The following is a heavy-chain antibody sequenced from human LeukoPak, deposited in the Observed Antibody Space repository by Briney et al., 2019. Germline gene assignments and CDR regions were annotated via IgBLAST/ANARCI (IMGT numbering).Heavy chain of an antibody. D-gene: IGHD3-3*01. V-gene: IGHV3-21*01. Sequence: PGGSLRLSCAASGFTFSSYSMNWVRQAPGKGLEWVSSISSSSSYIYYAGSVKGQFTISRDNAKNSLYLQMNSLRAEDTAVYYCARGFPSCFDYWGQGTLVTVSS. CDR3: ARGFPSCFDY. J-gene: IGHJ4*02. CDR1: GFTFSSYS. CDR2: ISSSSSYI.